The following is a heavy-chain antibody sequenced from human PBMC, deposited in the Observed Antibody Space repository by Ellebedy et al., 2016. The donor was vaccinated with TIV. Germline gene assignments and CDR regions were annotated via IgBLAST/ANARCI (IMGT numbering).Heavy chain of an antibody. D-gene: IGHD3-16*01. CDR3: ARDKIGGLDI. J-gene: IGHJ3*02. CDR2: IKSKTDGGTT. Sequence: GGSLRLSXAASGFTFSNAWMSWVRQAPGKGLEWVGRIKSKTDGGTTDYAAPVKGRFTISRDNSKNTLYLQMNSLRAEDTAVYYCARDKIGGLDIWGQGTMVTVSS. V-gene: IGHV3-15*01. CDR1: GFTFSNAW.